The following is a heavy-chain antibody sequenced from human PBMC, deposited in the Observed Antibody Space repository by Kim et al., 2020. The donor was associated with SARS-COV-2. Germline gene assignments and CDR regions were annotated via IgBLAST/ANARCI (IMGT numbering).Heavy chain of an antibody. D-gene: IGHD1-1*01. CDR3: ARGVQIWSNYFDY. CDR2: VTTYNGNA. J-gene: IGHJ4*02. V-gene: IGHV1-18*04. CDR1: GYTFINYG. Sequence: ASVKVSCKASGYTFINYGIGWVRQAPGQGLEWMGWVTTYNGNANYAQKFQGRATMSTDPSTSAAYMELRSLRPDDTAIYYCARGVQIWSNYFDYWGQGTLVTVSS.